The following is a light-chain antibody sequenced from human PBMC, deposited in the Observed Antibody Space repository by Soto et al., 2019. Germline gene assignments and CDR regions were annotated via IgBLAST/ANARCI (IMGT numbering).Light chain of an antibody. J-gene: IGKJ1*01. Sequence: DIQMTQSPSSLSASVGDRVTITCQASQDISNYLNWYQQKPGKAPKVLIYDASSLERGVPSRFSGSGSGTEFTLTISSLQPDDFATYYCQQYNSYSWTFGQGTKVDIK. CDR1: QDISNY. CDR3: QQYNSYSWT. V-gene: IGKV1-33*01. CDR2: DAS.